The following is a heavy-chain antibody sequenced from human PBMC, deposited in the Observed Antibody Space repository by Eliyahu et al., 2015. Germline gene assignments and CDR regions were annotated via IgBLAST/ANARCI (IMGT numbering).Heavy chain of an antibody. Sequence: QVQLVQSGAEVKKPGASVKVSCKASGYTFTGYYLHWVRQAPGQGLEWMGWINPNSGGTNYAQKFQGRVTMTRDTSISTVYMELSRLRSDDTAVFYCAREGTMGTTSEYFHHWGQGTLVTVSS. CDR2: INPNSGGT. D-gene: IGHD4-17*01. V-gene: IGHV1-2*02. J-gene: IGHJ1*01. CDR1: GYTFTGYY. CDR3: AREGTMGTTSEYFHH.